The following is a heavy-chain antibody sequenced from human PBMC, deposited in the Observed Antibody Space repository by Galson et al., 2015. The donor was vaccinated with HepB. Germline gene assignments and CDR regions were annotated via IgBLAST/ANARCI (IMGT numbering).Heavy chain of an antibody. CDR3: ARGRKVRFFDWFLQDDWYFDL. CDR2: ISFDGVNK. Sequence: SLRLSCAASAFTFSSYAIHWVRQAPGKGLDWVGAISFDGVNKYYAESVKGRFTISRDNSKHTLYLQMSSLGPEDTAVYFCARGRKVRFFDWFLQDDWYFDLWGRGTLVIVSS. V-gene: IGHV3-30*04. CDR1: AFTFSSYA. J-gene: IGHJ2*01. D-gene: IGHD3-9*01.